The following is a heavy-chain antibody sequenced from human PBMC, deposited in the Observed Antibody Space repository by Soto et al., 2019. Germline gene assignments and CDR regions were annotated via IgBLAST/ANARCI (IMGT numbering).Heavy chain of an antibody. J-gene: IGHJ4*02. Sequence: QVQLVQSGAEVKKPGSSVKVSCKASGGTFSSYAISWVRQAPGQGLEWMGGIIPIFGTANYAQKFQGRVTXTXEXXTSTAYMELSSLRSEYTAVYYCARGLGGGGIDFDYWGQGTLVTVSS. CDR2: IIPIFGTA. CDR1: GGTFSSYA. V-gene: IGHV1-69*05. CDR3: ARGLGGGGIDFDY. D-gene: IGHD2-21*01.